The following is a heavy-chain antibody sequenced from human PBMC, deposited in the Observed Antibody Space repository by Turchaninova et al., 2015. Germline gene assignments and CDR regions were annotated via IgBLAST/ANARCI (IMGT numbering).Heavy chain of an antibody. J-gene: IGHJ6*03. Sequence: QLQLGQSGAEGKKPGATVKVCCRASGGTLRSYASNWVRQAPGQGLEWIGGIIPAFGAANYAQRLQGRVTITADEFTNTAYMELTSLRSEYTAVYYCARDRCQWRDSYYFYYYMDVWGKGTTVTVSS. D-gene: IGHD2-8*01. V-gene: IGHV1-69*01. CDR2: IIPAFGAA. CDR1: GGTLRSYA. CDR3: ARDRCQWRDSYYFYYYMDV.